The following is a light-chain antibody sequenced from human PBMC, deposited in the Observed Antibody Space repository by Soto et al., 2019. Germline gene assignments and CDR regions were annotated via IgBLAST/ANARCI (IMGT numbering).Light chain of an antibody. J-gene: IGKJ4*01. CDR2: DAS. CDR3: QQFDNLPLT. CDR1: QDISNY. V-gene: IGKV1-33*01. Sequence: DIQMTQSPSSLSASVGDRVTITCQASQDISNYLNWYQQKPGKAPKILIYDASVLVAGVPSRFSGGGSGTHFTLTISSLQAEDVATYYCQQFDNLPLTFGGGTKVEIK.